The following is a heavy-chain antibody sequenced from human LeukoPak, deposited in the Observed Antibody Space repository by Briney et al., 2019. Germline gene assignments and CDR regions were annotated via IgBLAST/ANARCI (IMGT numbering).Heavy chain of an antibody. CDR3: ARVLSIVVVPGATFWFDP. V-gene: IGHV4-34*01. J-gene: IGHJ5*02. CDR2: ATNSGST. Sequence: SETLSLTRAVYGGSFRGYYWSCIRDPPGKGVECSGDATNSGSTNYNPSLKSRVTISVDTSKNQFSLKLSSVTAADTAVYHCARVLSIVVVPGATFWFDPWGQGTLVTVSS. CDR1: GGSFRGYY. D-gene: IGHD2-2*01.